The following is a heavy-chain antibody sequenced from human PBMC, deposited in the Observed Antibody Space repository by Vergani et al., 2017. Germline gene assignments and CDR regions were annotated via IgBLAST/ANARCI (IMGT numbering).Heavy chain of an antibody. CDR1: GSSISSGYY. V-gene: IGHV4-38-2*01. CDR2: IYHSGST. Sequence: QVQLQQWGAGLLKPSETLSLTCAVSGSSISSGYYWGWIRQPPGKGLEWSGSIYHSGSTYYNPSLKSRVTISVDTSKNPFSLKLSSVTAADTAVYYCARRGHEGYFDYWGQGTLVTVSS. CDR3: ARRGHEGYFDY. J-gene: IGHJ4*02.